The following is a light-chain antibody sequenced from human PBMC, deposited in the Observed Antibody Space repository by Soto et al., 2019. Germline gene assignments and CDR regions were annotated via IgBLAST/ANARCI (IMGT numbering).Light chain of an antibody. J-gene: IGKJ2*01. V-gene: IGKV3-11*01. CDR3: QHRGGWPLA. Sequence: EIVLTQSTAILSLSPGERATLSCRASENIDSSLGWYQQKPGQPPRLVIYDASNRVNGFPARFSGSVAETDFTLIISSLEPEDFAGYYCQHRGGWPLAFGQGTKLEIK. CDR2: DAS. CDR1: ENIDSS.